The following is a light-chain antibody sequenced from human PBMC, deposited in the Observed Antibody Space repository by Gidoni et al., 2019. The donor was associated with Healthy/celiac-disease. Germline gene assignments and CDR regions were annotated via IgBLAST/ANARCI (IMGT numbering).Light chain of an antibody. J-gene: IGKJ2*04. Sequence: DIQMTQSPSSLSASVGDRVTITCQASQDISNYLNWYQQKPGKAPKLLIYDASNWETGVPSRFSGSGSGTDFTFTISSLQPEDIATYYCQQYDNLPCSFXQXTKLEIK. CDR2: DAS. CDR3: QQYDNLPCS. CDR1: QDISNY. V-gene: IGKV1-33*01.